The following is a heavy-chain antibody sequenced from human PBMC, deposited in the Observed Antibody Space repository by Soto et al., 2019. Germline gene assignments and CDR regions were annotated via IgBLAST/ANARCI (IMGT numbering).Heavy chain of an antibody. Sequence: SETLSLTCTVSGGSIGSGGYYWSWIRQDPGKGLEWIGEINHSGNTNYNPSLKSRVTISVDTSKNQFSLKLSSVTAADTAVYYCASLTSGYDHYYMDVWGKGTTVTVSS. D-gene: IGHD5-12*01. J-gene: IGHJ6*03. V-gene: IGHV4-61*08. CDR2: INHSGNT. CDR3: ASLTSGYDHYYMDV. CDR1: GGSIGSGGYY.